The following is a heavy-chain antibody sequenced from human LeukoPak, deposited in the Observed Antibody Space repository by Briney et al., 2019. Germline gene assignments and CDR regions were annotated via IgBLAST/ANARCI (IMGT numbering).Heavy chain of an antibody. Sequence: PSETLSLTCTVYGESLSAYYWTWIRQPPGKGLEWIGDINYSGNTNYNPSLESRLTISVDTSKKQFSLRLRSVTAADTAVYYCARGLGIAVAGTPIDYWGQGTLVTVSS. CDR1: GESLSAYY. CDR2: INYSGNT. CDR3: ARGLGIAVAGTPIDY. D-gene: IGHD6-19*01. J-gene: IGHJ4*02. V-gene: IGHV4-34*01.